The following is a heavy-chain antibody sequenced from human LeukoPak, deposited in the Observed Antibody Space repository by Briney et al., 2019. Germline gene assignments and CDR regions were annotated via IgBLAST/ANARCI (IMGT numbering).Heavy chain of an antibody. Sequence: SVKVSCKASGGTFSSYAISWVRQAPGQGLEWMGGIIPIFGTANYAQKFQGRVTITADESTSTAYMELSSLRSEDTAVYYCARGTLPYSGSSFDYWGQGTLVTVSS. CDR1: GGTFSSYA. V-gene: IGHV1-69*13. D-gene: IGHD6-13*01. J-gene: IGHJ4*02. CDR3: ARGTLPYSGSSFDY. CDR2: IIPIFGTA.